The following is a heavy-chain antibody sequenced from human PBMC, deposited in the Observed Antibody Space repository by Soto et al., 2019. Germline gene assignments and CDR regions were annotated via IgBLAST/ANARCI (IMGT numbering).Heavy chain of an antibody. V-gene: IGHV1-46*03. CDR3: ARDLDNYGDYESNGWFDP. D-gene: IGHD4-17*01. CDR2: INPSGGST. CDR1: GYTFTSYY. Sequence: QVQLVQSGAEVKKPGASVKVSCKASGYTFTSYYMHWVRQAPGQGLEWMGIINPSGGSTGYAQKFQGRVTITRDTSTSTVYMELSSLRSEDTAVYYCARDLDNYGDYESNGWFDPWGQGTLVTVSS. J-gene: IGHJ5*02.